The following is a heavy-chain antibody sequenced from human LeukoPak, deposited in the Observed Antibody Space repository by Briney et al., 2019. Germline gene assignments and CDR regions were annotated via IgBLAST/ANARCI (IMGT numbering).Heavy chain of an antibody. CDR1: GGSFSGYY. V-gene: IGHV4-34*01. Sequence: SETLSLTCAVYGGSFSGYYWSWIRQPPGKGLEWIGEINHSGSTNYNPSLKSRVTISVDTSKNQFSLKLSSVTAADTAVYYCARWQQLAHSNLDYWGQGTLVTVSS. CDR3: ARWQQLAHSNLDY. D-gene: IGHD6-13*01. J-gene: IGHJ4*02. CDR2: INHSGST.